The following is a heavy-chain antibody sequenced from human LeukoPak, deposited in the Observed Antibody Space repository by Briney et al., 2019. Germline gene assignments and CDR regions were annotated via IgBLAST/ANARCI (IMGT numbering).Heavy chain of an antibody. V-gene: IGHV3-74*01. D-gene: IGHD2-2*01. CDR3: ARDQSPAPAWFDP. Sequence: PGGSLRLSCAASGFTFNTYWMHWVRQAPGKGLVWVSRINSDGSATTYADSVKGRFTISRDNAKNMMYLQMSSLRTEDTAVYYCARDQSPAPAWFDPWGQGTLVTVSS. CDR1: GFTFNTYW. J-gene: IGHJ5*02. CDR2: INSDGSAT.